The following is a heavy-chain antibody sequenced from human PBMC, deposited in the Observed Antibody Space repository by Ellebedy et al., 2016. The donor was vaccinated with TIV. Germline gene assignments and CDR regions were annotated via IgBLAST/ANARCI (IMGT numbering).Heavy chain of an antibody. CDR3: AAVPHYYDSSGYFDY. Sequence: AASVKVSCKASGFTFTSSAMQWVRQARGQRLEWIGWIVVGSGNTNYAQKFQERVTITRDMSTSTAYMELSSLRSEDTAVYYCAAVPHYYDSSGYFDYWGQGTLVTVSS. CDR2: IVVGSGNT. D-gene: IGHD3-22*01. CDR1: GFTFTSSA. V-gene: IGHV1-58*02. J-gene: IGHJ4*02.